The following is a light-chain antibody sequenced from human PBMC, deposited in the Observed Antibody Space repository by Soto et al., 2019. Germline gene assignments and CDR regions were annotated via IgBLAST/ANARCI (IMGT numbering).Light chain of an antibody. CDR2: DVS. CDR3: CSYAGSYGVV. Sequence: QSALTQPRSVSGSPGQSVTISCTGTSSDVGGYNYVSWYQQHPGKAPKLMIYDVSKRPSGVPDRFSGSKSGNTASLTISGLQAEDEAAYYCCSYAGSYGVVFGGGTKLTVL. V-gene: IGLV2-11*01. J-gene: IGLJ2*01. CDR1: SSDVGGYNY.